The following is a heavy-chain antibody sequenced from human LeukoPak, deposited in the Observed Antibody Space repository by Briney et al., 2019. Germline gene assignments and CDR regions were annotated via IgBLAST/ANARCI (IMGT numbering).Heavy chain of an antibody. Sequence: GGSLRLSCAASGFTFSSYGMRWVRQAPGKGLEWVAVIWYDGSNKYYADSVKGRFTISRDNSKNTLYLQMNSLRAEDTAVYYCARDQGSSGYDLGYYFDYWGQGTLVTVSS. CDR1: GFTFSSYG. CDR3: ARDQGSSGYDLGYYFDY. V-gene: IGHV3-33*01. D-gene: IGHD5-12*01. J-gene: IGHJ4*02. CDR2: IWYDGSNK.